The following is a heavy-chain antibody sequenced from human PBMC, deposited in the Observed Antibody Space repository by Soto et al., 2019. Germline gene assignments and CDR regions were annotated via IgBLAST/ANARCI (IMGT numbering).Heavy chain of an antibody. J-gene: IGHJ4*02. Sequence: ETLSLTCTVSDGSVSSGNYYWSWIRQPPGRGLEWIGHISYIGSTNYNPSLKSRVTISVDTSKNQFSLKMTSVTAADTAVYYCAREEKQLARYGGDFDYWGQGTPVTVSS. CDR2: ISYIGST. D-gene: IGHD6-13*01. V-gene: IGHV4-61*01. CDR3: AREEKQLARYGGDFDY. CDR1: DGSVSSGNYY.